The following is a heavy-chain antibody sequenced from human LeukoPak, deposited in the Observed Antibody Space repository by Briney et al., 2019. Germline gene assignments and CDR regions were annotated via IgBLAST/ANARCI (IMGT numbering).Heavy chain of an antibody. D-gene: IGHD2-2*01. CDR1: GFTFSSHS. Sequence: GGSLRLSCAASGFTFSSHSMTWVRQAPGKGLEWVSYISGGSTTIYYADSVKGRFTISRDNAKNSLFLQMNSLRAEDTAVYYCARGGCSSTSCYYMDVWGEGTTVTVS. V-gene: IGHV3-48*01. CDR2: ISGGSTTI. CDR3: ARGGCSSTSCYYMDV. J-gene: IGHJ6*03.